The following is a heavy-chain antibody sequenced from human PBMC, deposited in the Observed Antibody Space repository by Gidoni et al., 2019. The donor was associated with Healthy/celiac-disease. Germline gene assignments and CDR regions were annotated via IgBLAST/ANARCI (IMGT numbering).Heavy chain of an antibody. CDR2: IKQDGSEK. D-gene: IGHD6-19*01. CDR1: GFTFSSYW. J-gene: IGHJ4*02. Sequence: EVQLVESGGGLVQPGGSLRLSCAAFGFTFSSYWMSWVRQAPGKGLEWVANIKQDGSEKYYVDSVKGRFTISRDNAKNSLYLQMNSLRAEDTAVYYCARVVAVAGEIDYWGQGTLVTVSS. V-gene: IGHV3-7*01. CDR3: ARVVAVAGEIDY.